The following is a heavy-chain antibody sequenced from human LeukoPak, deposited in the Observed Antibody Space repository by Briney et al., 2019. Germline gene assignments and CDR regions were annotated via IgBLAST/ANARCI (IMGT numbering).Heavy chain of an antibody. CDR3: ATQVEYSSSSDRGRFDY. Sequence: GASVKVSCKASGYTFTNYLIHWVRQAPGQGLEWMGIINPSGGSANYAQKFQGRVTMTSDTSTSTVYMELSSLRSEDTAVYYCATQVEYSSSSDRGRFDYWGQGTLVTVSS. D-gene: IGHD6-6*01. CDR2: INPSGGSA. V-gene: IGHV1-46*01. CDR1: GYTFTNYL. J-gene: IGHJ4*02.